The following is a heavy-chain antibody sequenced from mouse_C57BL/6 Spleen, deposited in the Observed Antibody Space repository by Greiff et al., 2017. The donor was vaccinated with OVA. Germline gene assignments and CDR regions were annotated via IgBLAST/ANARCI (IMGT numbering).Heavy chain of an antibody. CDR2: INYDGSST. CDR1: GFTFSDYY. D-gene: IGHD2-3*01. V-gene: IGHV5-16*01. CDR3: ARGDGFVWYFDV. Sequence: EVQRVESEGGLVQPGSSMKLSCTASGFTFSDYYMAWVRQVPEKGLEWVANINYDGSSTYYLDSLKSRFIISRDNAKNMLYLQMSSLKSEDTATYYCARGDGFVWYFDVWGTGTTVTVSS. J-gene: IGHJ1*03.